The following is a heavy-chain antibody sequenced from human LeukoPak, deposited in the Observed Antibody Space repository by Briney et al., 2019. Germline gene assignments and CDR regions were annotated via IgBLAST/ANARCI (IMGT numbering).Heavy chain of an antibody. J-gene: IGHJ4*02. Sequence: PSETLSLTCTVSGGSISSYYWSWIRQPPGKGLEWIGYIYYSGSTNYNPSLKSRVTISVDTSKNQFSLKLSSMTAADTAVYYCARDKDSSGYFFDYWGQGTLVTVSS. CDR1: GGSISSYY. D-gene: IGHD3-22*01. V-gene: IGHV4-59*01. CDR2: IYYSGST. CDR3: ARDKDSSGYFFDY.